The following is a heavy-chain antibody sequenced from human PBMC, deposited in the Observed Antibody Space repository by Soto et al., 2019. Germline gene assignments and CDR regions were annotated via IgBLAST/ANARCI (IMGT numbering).Heavy chain of an antibody. V-gene: IGHV1-46*01. CDR2: INPSGGST. D-gene: IGHD6-19*01. Sequence: GASVKVSCKASGYTFTSYYMHWVRQAPGQGLEWMGIINPSGGSTSYAQKFQGRVTMTRDTSTSTVYMELSSLRSEDTAVYYCARRWYSSGWYAGAFDTWGQGTMVTVSS. CDR3: ARRWYSSGWYAGAFDT. CDR1: GYTFTSYY. J-gene: IGHJ3*02.